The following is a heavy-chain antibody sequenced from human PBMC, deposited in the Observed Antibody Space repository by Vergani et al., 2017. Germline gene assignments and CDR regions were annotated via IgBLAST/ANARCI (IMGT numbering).Heavy chain of an antibody. CDR2: ISGSGGST. Sequence: EVQLLESGGGLVQPGGSLRLSCAASGFTFSSYAMSWVRQAPGKGLEWVSAISGSGGSTYYADSVKGRFTISRDNSKNTLYLQMNSLRAEDTAVYYCARDRGVRGAPGLYYYYGMDVWGQGTTVTVSS. J-gene: IGHJ6*02. CDR3: ARDRGVRGAPGLYYYYGMDV. D-gene: IGHD3-10*01. V-gene: IGHV3-23*01. CDR1: GFTFSSYA.